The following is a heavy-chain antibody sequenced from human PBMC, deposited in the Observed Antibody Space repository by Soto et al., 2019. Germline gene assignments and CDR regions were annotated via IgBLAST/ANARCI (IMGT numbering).Heavy chain of an antibody. J-gene: IGHJ4*02. D-gene: IGHD5-18*01. CDR2: INHSGST. Sequence: QVQLQQWGAGLLKPSETLSLTCAVYGGSFCGYYWSWIRQPPGKGLEWIGEINHSGSTNYNASLKSRVTITVDTYKNQFTLKLSSVTAADTAVYYCARARTWIQLWPLFDYWGQGTLVTVFS. V-gene: IGHV4-34*01. CDR1: GGSFCGYY. CDR3: ARARTWIQLWPLFDY.